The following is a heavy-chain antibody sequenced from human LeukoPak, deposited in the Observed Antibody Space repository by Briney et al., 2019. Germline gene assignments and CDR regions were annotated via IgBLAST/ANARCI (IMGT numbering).Heavy chain of an antibody. D-gene: IGHD1-1*01. V-gene: IGHV4-59*08. CDR3: ARRGMRTYIFDY. Sequence: PSETLSLTCIVSRVATSSYYWSWSRQPPGQGVEWIGYISYSGSTNYNPSLKSRVTISVDTSKNQFSLKLSSVTAADTAVYYCARRGMRTYIFDYWGQGTLVTVSS. J-gene: IGHJ4*02. CDR2: ISYSGST. CDR1: RVATSSYY.